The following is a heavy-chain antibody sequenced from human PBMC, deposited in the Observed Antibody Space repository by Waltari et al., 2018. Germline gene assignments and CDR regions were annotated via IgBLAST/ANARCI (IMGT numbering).Heavy chain of an antibody. CDR1: VFPFRNFA. J-gene: IGHJ3*02. V-gene: IGHV3-30*10. Sequence: QVQMVQSGGGVVQPGRSVKLSCAASVFPFRNFAIHWVRQAPGKGLEWLAVVSFDGDSNNHIDSLKGRINISRDNSKNTLFLQMNSLRPEDTATYYCARGRGFYDNFGDVAFETWGQGTLVIVSS. CDR3: ARGRGFYDNFGDVAFET. D-gene: IGHD3-22*01. CDR2: VSFDGDSN.